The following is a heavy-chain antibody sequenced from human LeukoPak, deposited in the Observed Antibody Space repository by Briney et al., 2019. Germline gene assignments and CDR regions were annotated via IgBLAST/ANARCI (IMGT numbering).Heavy chain of an antibody. D-gene: IGHD2-15*01. J-gene: IGHJ4*02. CDR3: ARGWRYNFDH. CDR2: IYDSGST. CDR1: GGSISSGGYY. Sequence: SQTLSLTCTASGGSISSGGYYWSWIRQHPGKGLEWIGYIYDSGSTYYNPSLKSRVTISVDTSKSQFSLKLTSVTAADTAVYYCARGWRYNFDHWGQGTLVTVSS. V-gene: IGHV4-31*03.